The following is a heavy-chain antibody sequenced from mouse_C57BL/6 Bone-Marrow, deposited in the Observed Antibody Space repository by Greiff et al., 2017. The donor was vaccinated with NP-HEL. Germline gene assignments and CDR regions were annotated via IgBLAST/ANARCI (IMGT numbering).Heavy chain of an antibody. CDR1: GYSFTSYY. CDR2: IYPGSGNT. D-gene: IGHD1-1*01. Sequence: QVQLQQSGPELVKPGASVTISCTASGYSFTSYYIPWVKQRPGQGLEWIGWIYPGSGNTKYNEKFTGKATLTADTSSSTAYMQLSSLTSEDSAVYYCALYYYGSSLFDYWGQGTTLTVSS. J-gene: IGHJ2*01. CDR3: ALYYYGSSLFDY. V-gene: IGHV1-66*01.